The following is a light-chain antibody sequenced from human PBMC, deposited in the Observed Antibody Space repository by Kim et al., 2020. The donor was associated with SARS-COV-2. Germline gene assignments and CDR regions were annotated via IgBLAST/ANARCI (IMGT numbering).Light chain of an antibody. Sequence: DIQMTQSPSTLSASVGDRVSITCRASQNISGWLAWYQQIPGKAPNLLIYKASTLESGVPSRFSGSGSGTDFTLTISSLQPDDFATYFCQQCNTYPWTFGQGTKVDIK. V-gene: IGKV1-5*03. CDR3: QQCNTYPWT. J-gene: IGKJ1*01. CDR2: KAS. CDR1: QNISGW.